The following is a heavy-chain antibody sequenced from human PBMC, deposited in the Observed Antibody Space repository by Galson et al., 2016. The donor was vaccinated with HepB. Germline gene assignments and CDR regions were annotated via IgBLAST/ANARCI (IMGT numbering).Heavy chain of an antibody. D-gene: IGHD6-19*01. Sequence: SLRLSCADSGFTFNSFAMHWVRQAPGKGLEWVAVTSFDGTFKYYTDSVKGRFTISRDNSKTPLYLHMNSLRAEDTALYYCARDLGINLLAGASYFGMDVWRHGPTVTVS. V-gene: IGHV3-30-3*01. J-gene: IGHJ6*02. CDR1: GFTFNSFA. CDR3: ARDLGINLLAGASYFGMDV. CDR2: TSFDGTFK.